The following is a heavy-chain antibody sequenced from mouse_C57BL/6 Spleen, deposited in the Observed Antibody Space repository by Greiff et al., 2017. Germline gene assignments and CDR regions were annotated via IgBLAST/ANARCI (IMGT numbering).Heavy chain of an antibody. D-gene: IGHD2-4*01. CDR2: INPGSGGT. Sequence: VQLQESGAELVRPGTSVKVSCKASGYAFTNYLLEWVKQRPGQGLEWIGVINPGSGGTNYNEKFKGKATLTADKSSSTAYMQLSSLTSEDSAVYVCARAPYDYVFAYWGQGTLVTVSA. V-gene: IGHV1-54*01. J-gene: IGHJ3*01. CDR3: ARAPYDYVFAY. CDR1: GYAFTNYL.